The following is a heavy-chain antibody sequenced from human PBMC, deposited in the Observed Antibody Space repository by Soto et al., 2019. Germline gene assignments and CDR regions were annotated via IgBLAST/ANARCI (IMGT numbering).Heavy chain of an antibody. V-gene: IGHV5-51*01. D-gene: IGHD3-22*01. CDR2: IYPADSET. Sequence: GESLISCKGSGYSFFSHWIGWVRQMPGKGLEWVGIIYPADSETRYSPSFQGQVTISVDKSINTAYLQWSSLKASDTAMYYCARRPWLSGYYDYWGQGTLVTV. CDR3: ARRPWLSGYYDY. CDR1: GYSFFSHW. J-gene: IGHJ4*02.